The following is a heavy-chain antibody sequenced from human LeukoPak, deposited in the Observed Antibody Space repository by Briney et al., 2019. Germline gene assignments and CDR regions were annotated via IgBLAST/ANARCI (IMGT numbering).Heavy chain of an antibody. D-gene: IGHD6-19*01. J-gene: IGHJ6*02. Sequence: GSLRLSCAASGFTFSSYSMNWVRQAPGKGLEWVSAISSSSSYIYYPASVKGGFTISRDNSKNTLYLQMNSLRAEDTAVYYCAKARVDGTYYYYGMDVWGQGTTVTVSS. V-gene: IGHV3-21*01. CDR1: GFTFSSYS. CDR2: ISSSSSYI. CDR3: AKARVDGTYYYYGMDV.